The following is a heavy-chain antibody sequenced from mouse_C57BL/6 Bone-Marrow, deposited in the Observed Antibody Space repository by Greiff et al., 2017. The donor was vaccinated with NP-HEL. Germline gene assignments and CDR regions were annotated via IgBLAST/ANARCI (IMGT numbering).Heavy chain of an antibody. D-gene: IGHD1-1*01. Sequence: EVKLQESGPVLVKPGASVKMSCKASGYTFTDYYMNWVKQSHGKSLEWIGVINPYNGGTSYNQKFKGKATLTVDKSSSTAYMELNSLTSEDSAVYYCARDYYYYGSSRFAYWGQGTLVTVSA. CDR1: GYTFTDYY. CDR3: ARDYYYYGSSRFAY. V-gene: IGHV1-19*01. J-gene: IGHJ3*01. CDR2: INPYNGGT.